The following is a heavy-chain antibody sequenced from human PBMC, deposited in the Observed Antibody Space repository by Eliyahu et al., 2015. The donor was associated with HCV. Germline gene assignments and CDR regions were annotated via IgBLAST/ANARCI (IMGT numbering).Heavy chain of an antibody. D-gene: IGHD3-16*01. V-gene: IGHV1-46*01. CDR3: ARGYPYPSPQRFHFDS. Sequence: QVQVVQSGAEVNKPGASVKLTCRTSGYSFASFYLHWVRQATGQGLEWMGIINPNGGSTSYAQKFQGRVTMTRDTSTSTVYMELRNLSSEDTALYYCARGYPYPSPQRFHFDSCGQGTLVTVSS. J-gene: IGHJ4*01. CDR1: GYSFASFY. CDR2: INPNGGST.